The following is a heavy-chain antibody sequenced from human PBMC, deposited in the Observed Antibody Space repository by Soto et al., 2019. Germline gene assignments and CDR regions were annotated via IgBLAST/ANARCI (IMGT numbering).Heavy chain of an antibody. J-gene: IGHJ6*02. V-gene: IGHV1-69*01. Sequence: QVQLVQSGAEVKKPGSSVKVSCKASGGTFSSYAISWVRQAPGQGLEWMGGIIPIFGTANYAQKFQGRVTITADESTSTAYMELSSLRSEDTAVYYCARVFVDIVATIWSGFYYSMDVWGQGTTVTVSS. CDR3: ARVFVDIVATIWSGFYYSMDV. CDR2: IIPIFGTA. CDR1: GGTFSSYA. D-gene: IGHD5-12*01.